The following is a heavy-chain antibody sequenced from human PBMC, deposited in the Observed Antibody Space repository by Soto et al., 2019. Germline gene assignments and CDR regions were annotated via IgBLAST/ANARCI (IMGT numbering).Heavy chain of an antibody. CDR2: ISSDGNNR. CDR1: AFTFSTYV. D-gene: IGHD2-15*01. J-gene: IGHJ5*02. CDR3: ARQVA. V-gene: IGHV3-30-3*01. Sequence: QVQLVESGGGVVRPGKSLRLSCAASAFTFSTYVMHWVRQAPGKGLEWVAVISSDGNNRYYADSVKGRFTISRDNSKNMLYLQMTSLRVEDTAVYYCARQVAWGQGTLVTVSS.